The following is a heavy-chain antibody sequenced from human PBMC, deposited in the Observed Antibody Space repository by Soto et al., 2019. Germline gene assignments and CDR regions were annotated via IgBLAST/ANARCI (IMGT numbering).Heavy chain of an antibody. D-gene: IGHD3-3*01. Sequence: PGESLKISCKGSGYSFATYWIDWVRQMPGKGLEWMGSIYPGDSDIRYSPSFEGQVTISADKSIATAYLQWSSLKASDTAIYYCAGPQYYGMAGRRHSFDSWGQGTLVTVSS. CDR1: GYSFATYW. V-gene: IGHV5-51*01. J-gene: IGHJ4*02. CDR3: AGPQYYGMAGRRHSFDS. CDR2: IYPGDSDI.